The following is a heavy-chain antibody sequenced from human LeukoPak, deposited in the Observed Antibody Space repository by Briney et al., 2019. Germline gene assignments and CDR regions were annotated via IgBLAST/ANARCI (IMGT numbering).Heavy chain of an antibody. Sequence: GGSLRLSCAASGFSVSSNYMTWVRQAPGKGLEWVSVIYSGGATYYADSVKGRFTISRHNSKNTVYLQLSSLRAEDTAIYYCARAEGSPYYYGMDVWGQGTTVTVSS. CDR3: ARAEGSPYYYGMDV. CDR2: IYSGGAT. J-gene: IGHJ6*02. V-gene: IGHV3-53*04. D-gene: IGHD2-15*01. CDR1: GFSVSSNY.